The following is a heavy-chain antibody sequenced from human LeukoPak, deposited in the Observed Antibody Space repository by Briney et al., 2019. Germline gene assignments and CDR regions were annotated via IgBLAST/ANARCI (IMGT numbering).Heavy chain of an antibody. CDR1: GGSISSYY. V-gene: IGHV4-4*07. J-gene: IGHJ4*02. CDR2: IYASGSP. D-gene: IGHD5-24*01. CDR3: GRVGGDGYNFDY. Sequence: SETLSLTCTLSGGSISSYYWSSVWQPAGKGLEWIGRIYASGSPYYNPSLRSRVTISVDTSKNQLSLKLTSVPATDTALYYCGRVGGDGYNFDYWGQGTVVTVSS.